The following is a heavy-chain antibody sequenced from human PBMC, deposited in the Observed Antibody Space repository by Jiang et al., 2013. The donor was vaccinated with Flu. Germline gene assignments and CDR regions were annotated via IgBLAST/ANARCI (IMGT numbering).Heavy chain of an antibody. D-gene: IGHD6-13*01. CDR2: IYYSGST. Sequence: GLVKPSETLSLTCTVSGGSISSYYWSWIRQPPGKGLEWIGYIYYSGSTNYNPSLKSRVTISVDTSKNQFSLKLSSVTAADTAVYYCARVGSSWYEGFGPLDYWGQGTLVTVSS. V-gene: IGHV4-59*01. CDR1: GGSISSYY. CDR3: ARVGSSWYEGFGPLDY. J-gene: IGHJ4*02.